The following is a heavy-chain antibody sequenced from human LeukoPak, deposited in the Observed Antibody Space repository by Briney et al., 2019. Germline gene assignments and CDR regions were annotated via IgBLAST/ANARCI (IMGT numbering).Heavy chain of an antibody. CDR3: ARVGNGHFDY. CDR1: GGAISSYY. D-gene: IGHD2-8*01. J-gene: IGHJ4*02. V-gene: IGHV4-59*01. Sequence: SETLSLTCIVSGGAISSYYWSWVRQPPGKRLEWIGYVYYSGNTNYNPSLKSRVTISIDTSKNQFSLKLSSVTAADTAVYYCARVGNGHFDYWGQGTLVTVSS. CDR2: VYYSGNT.